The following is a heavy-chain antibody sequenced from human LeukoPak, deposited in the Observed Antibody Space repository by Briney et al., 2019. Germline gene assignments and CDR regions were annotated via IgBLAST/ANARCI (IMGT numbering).Heavy chain of an antibody. V-gene: IGHV3-23*01. J-gene: IGHJ4*02. Sequence: GGSLRLSCAASGFTFSNYAMSWVRQAPGKGLEWVSAASGSGGSTYYADSVKGRFTISRDNSKNTLYLQMNSLRAEDTAVYYCAKDLLSNYGDEDYWGQGTLVTVSS. D-gene: IGHD4-17*01. CDR1: GFTFSNYA. CDR3: AKDLLSNYGDEDY. CDR2: ASGSGGST.